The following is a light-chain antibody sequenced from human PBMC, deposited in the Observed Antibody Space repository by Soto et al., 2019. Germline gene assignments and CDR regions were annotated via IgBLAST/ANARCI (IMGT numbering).Light chain of an antibody. Sequence: EIVLTQSPDTLSLSPGERATLSCRASQSVSSNYLAWYQQRRGQAPRLLIYGGSIRATGLPDRFSGSGSRQDFTLTINRMEREEFEVYVVHCQQFKGTPVFAFGQGTRLEIK. V-gene: IGKV3-20*01. CDR1: QSVSSNY. CDR3: QQFKGTPVFA. J-gene: IGKJ2*01. CDR2: GGS.